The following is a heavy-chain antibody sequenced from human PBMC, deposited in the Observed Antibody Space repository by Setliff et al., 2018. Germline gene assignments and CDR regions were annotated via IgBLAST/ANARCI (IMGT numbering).Heavy chain of an antibody. CDR2: IYSSGTT. CDR1: GFTVNSNY. CDR3: AKGSRDDWESAY. J-gene: IGHJ4*02. V-gene: IGHV3-53*01. Sequence: GGSLRLSCAASGFTVNSNYMSWVRQAPGKGLEWVSSIYSSGTTKSADSVTGRFTISRDNSKNTLYLQMNSLRAEDTAVYYCAKGSRDDWESAYWGQGTQVTVSS. D-gene: IGHD3-9*01.